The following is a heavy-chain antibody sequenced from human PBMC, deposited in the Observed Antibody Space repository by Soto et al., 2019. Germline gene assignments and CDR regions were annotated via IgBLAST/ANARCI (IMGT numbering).Heavy chain of an antibody. CDR1: GFTFSSYA. V-gene: IGHV3-23*01. D-gene: IGHD3-22*01. CDR3: AKDEGSGYWGIDY. Sequence: GGSLILSCAASGFTFSSYAMSWVRQAPGKGLEWVSAISGSGGSTYYADSVKGRFTISRDNSKNTLYLQMNSLRAEDTAVYYCAKDEGSGYWGIDYWGQGTLVTVSS. CDR2: ISGSGGST. J-gene: IGHJ4*02.